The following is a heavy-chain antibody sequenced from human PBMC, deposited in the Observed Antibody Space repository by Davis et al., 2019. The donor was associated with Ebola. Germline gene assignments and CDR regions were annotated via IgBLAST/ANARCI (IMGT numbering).Heavy chain of an antibody. D-gene: IGHD6-19*01. CDR3: AKDRGSSGWYFDY. Sequence: GESLKISCAASKFTFSSYTMTWVRQAPGKGLEWVAYIGGSRSIIYYADSVKGRFTISKDSAKNSLYLQMNSLRDEDTTVYYCAKDRGSSGWYFDYWGQGTLVTVSS. CDR2: IGGSRSII. J-gene: IGHJ4*02. V-gene: IGHV3-48*02. CDR1: KFTFSSYT.